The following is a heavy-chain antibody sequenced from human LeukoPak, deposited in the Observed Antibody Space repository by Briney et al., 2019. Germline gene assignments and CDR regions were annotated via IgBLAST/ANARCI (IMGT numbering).Heavy chain of an antibody. J-gene: IGHJ5*02. CDR1: GGSISSSSYY. D-gene: IGHD3-3*01. CDR2: IYYSGST. Sequence: SETLSLTCTVSGGSISSSSYYWGWIRQPPGKGLEWIGSIYYSGSTYYNPSLKSRLTISVDTSKNQFSLKLTSVTVADTAVYYCARANRDFWSGYYNWFDPWGQGTLVTVSS. V-gene: IGHV4-39*07. CDR3: ARANRDFWSGYYNWFDP.